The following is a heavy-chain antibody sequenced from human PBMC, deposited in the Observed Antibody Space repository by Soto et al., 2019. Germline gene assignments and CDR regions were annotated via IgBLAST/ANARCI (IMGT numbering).Heavy chain of an antibody. CDR1: GFTFSSYG. J-gene: IGHJ1*01. D-gene: IGHD6-25*01. Sequence: QVQLVESGGGVVQPGRSLRLSCAASGFTFSSYGMHWVRQAPGKGLEWVAVRWYDGSNKYYAYAVKERFTISRDNSKNTLYLQINSRRAEDTAVYYCARVGQRLATLEWGSYFQHWGQGTLVTVSS. CDR3: ARVGQRLATLEWGSYFQH. CDR2: RWYDGSNK. V-gene: IGHV3-33*01.